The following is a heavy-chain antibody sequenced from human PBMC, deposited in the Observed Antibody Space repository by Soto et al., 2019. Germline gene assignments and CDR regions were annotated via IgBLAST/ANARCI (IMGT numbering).Heavy chain of an antibody. CDR2: ISPDGSNQ. V-gene: IGHV3-30*18. CDR3: AKDSSAAFDY. Sequence: GRNLKLSCVAYQYSRGTSAIPYAGHATNKGMQWVEVISPDGSNQFYAESVKGRFTISRDNSKNMLYLQMNSLRADDSAVYFCAKDSSAAFDYWGQGTVVTVSS. D-gene: IGHD6-25*01. J-gene: IGHJ4*02. CDR1: QYSRGTSA.